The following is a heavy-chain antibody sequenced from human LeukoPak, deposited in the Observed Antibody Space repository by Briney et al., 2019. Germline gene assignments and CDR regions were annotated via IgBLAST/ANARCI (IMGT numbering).Heavy chain of an antibody. CDR2: IIPIFGTV. CDR3: GRDQFVGYVGFDP. Sequence: ASVKVSCKASGATFSDYGISWVRQAPGQGFEWIGGIIPIFGTVNYAQNFQGRVNITADESTSPAYMEPSSLRSENTAIYYCGRDQFVGYVGFDPWGQGTLVTVS. D-gene: IGHD3-16*01. CDR1: GATFSDYG. V-gene: IGHV1-69*13. J-gene: IGHJ5*02.